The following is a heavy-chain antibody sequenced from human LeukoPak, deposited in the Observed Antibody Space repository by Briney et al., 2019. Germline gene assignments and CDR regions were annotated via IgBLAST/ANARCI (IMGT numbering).Heavy chain of an antibody. CDR1: GYTLTELS. CDR3: ATGYSGYGATYYYYMDV. V-gene: IGHV1-24*01. J-gene: IGHJ6*03. D-gene: IGHD5-12*01. Sequence: GASVKVSCKVSGYTLTELSMHWVRQAPGKGLEWMGGFDPEDGETIYAQKFQGRVTMTEDTSTDTAYMELSSLRSEDTAVYYCATGYSGYGATYYYYMDVRGKGTTVTVSS. CDR2: FDPEDGET.